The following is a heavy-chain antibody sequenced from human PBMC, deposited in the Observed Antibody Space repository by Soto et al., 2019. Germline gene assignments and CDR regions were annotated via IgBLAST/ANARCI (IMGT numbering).Heavy chain of an antibody. CDR1: GFTFSSYS. Sequence: EVQLVESGGGLVQPGGSLRLSCAASGFTFSSYSMNWVRQAPGKGLEWVSYISSSSSTIYYADSVKGRFTISRDNAKNSLYLKMNSLRAEDTAVYYCARNYDILTGYHNFDYWGQGTLVTVSS. J-gene: IGHJ4*02. D-gene: IGHD3-9*01. V-gene: IGHV3-48*01. CDR2: ISSSSSTI. CDR3: ARNYDILTGYHNFDY.